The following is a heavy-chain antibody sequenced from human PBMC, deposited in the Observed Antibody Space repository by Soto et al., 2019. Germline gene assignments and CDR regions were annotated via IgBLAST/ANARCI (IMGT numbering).Heavy chain of an antibody. CDR2: INHSGST. CDR1: GGSFRGYY. D-gene: IGHD3-16*02. Sequence: LSLTCAVYGGSFRGYYWSWIRQPPGKGLEWIGEINHSGSTNYNPSLKSRVTISVDTSKNQFSLKLSSVTAADTAVYYCARAGDYDYIWGSYRYAWSLNYWGQGTLVTVSS. CDR3: ARAGDYDYIWGSYRYAWSLNY. V-gene: IGHV4-34*01. J-gene: IGHJ4*02.